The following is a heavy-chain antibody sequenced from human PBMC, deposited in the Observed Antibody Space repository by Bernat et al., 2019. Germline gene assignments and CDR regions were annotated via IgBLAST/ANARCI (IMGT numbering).Heavy chain of an antibody. D-gene: IGHD3-10*01. CDR1: GFTFSNYW. CDR2: MDTDGSRT. CDR3: VREWGSFYGAGTYSYYFDY. V-gene: IGHV3-74*01. J-gene: IGHJ4*02. Sequence: EVQVVESGGGLVQPGGSLRLSCAASGFTFSNYWMHWVRQAPGKGLVWVSRMDTDGSRTNYADSVKGRFHISRDNSKNTLYLQMNSLSAEDTAVYYCVREWGSFYGAGTYSYYFDYWGQGTLVTVSS.